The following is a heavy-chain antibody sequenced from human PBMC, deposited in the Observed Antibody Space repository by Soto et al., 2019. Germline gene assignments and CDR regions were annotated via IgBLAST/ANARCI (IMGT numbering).Heavy chain of an antibody. Sequence: GGSMRLSCAASGFPFSSSSMNWVRRAPGKGLEWVSSITSSSSYMYYADSVKGRFTISRDSAKNSLYLQMNSLRAEDTAVYYCARDTAYFHDSSGYPWGQGTLVTVSS. CDR3: ARDTAYFHDSSGYP. D-gene: IGHD3-22*01. CDR2: ITSSSSYM. V-gene: IGHV3-21*01. J-gene: IGHJ5*02. CDR1: GFPFSSSS.